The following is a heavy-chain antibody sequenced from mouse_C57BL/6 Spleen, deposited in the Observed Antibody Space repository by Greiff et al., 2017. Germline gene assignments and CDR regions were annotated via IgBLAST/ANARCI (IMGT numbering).Heavy chain of an antibody. V-gene: IGHV1-82*01. D-gene: IGHD1-1*02. J-gene: IGHJ4*01. CDR1: GYAFSSSW. CDR3: ARSGSMVRSMDY. CDR2: IYPGDGDT. Sequence: QVQLQQSGPELVKPGASVKISCKASGYAFSSSWMNWVKQRPGKGLEWIGRIYPGDGDTNYNGKFKGKAKLTADKSSSTAYMQLSSLTSEDSAVYFCARSGSMVRSMDYWGQGTSVTVSS.